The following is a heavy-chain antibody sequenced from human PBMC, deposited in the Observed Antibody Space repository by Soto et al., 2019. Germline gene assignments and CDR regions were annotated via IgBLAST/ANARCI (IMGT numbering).Heavy chain of an antibody. CDR3: AHSDGGYEIIYFDF. CDR2: INYNDDR. Sequence: SGPTLVNPTQPLTLTGTFSGFSFTTAGVAVGWIRQTPGGALEWLTLINYNDDRRFSPSLKTRLTITGDTSKNQVVLSLTNVDPGDTATYFCAHSDGGYEIIYFDFWGQGIPVTVSS. V-gene: IGHV2-5*01. CDR1: GFSFTTAGVA. D-gene: IGHD5-12*01. J-gene: IGHJ4*02.